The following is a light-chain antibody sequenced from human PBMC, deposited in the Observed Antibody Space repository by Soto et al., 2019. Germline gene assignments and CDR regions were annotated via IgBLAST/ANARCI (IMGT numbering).Light chain of an antibody. Sequence: ESVWTQYPSSLSLSPGESATLSCRASQSLSSSYLAWYQQKAGQPPRLLMFRSSDRAAGVPDRFSGSASGTEFTLTISSLEPEDFAVYYCQQYGTKVSFGPGTKVDIK. V-gene: IGKV3-20*01. J-gene: IGKJ3*01. CDR3: QQYGTKVS. CDR1: QSLSSSY. CDR2: RSS.